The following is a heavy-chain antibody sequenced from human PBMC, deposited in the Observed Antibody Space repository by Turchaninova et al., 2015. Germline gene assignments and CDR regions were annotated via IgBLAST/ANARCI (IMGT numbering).Heavy chain of an antibody. CDR1: GGTFSTSA. CDR2: IIPLCGTA. J-gene: IGHJ4*02. Sequence: QVQLVQSRAEVKKPGSTVKVSCKASGGTFSTSAIRWVRQAPGQGLEWMGGIIPLCGTANYAQKFQGRVTITADESTSTAYMELSSLRSEDTALYYCARGPDSSGYYYFYWGQGTLVTVSS. V-gene: IGHV1-69*12. D-gene: IGHD3-22*01. CDR3: ARGPDSSGYYYFY.